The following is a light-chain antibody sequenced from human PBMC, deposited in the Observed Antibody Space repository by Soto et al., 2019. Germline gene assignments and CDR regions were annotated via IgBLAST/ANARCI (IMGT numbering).Light chain of an antibody. V-gene: IGLV2-23*02. Sequence: QYALTQPASVSGSPGQSITISCTGTSSDVGSYNLVSWYQQYPGKAPKLMIYEVDKWPSGVPYRFSGSKSGNTASLTISGLQAEDEADYYCCSYAGSTTPVLFGGGTKLTVL. CDR2: EVD. J-gene: IGLJ2*01. CDR3: CSYAGSTTPVL. CDR1: SSDVGSYNL.